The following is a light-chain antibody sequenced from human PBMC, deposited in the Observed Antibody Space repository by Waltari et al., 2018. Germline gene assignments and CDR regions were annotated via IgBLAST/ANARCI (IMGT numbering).Light chain of an antibody. CDR2: RKN. V-gene: IGLV1-47*01. J-gene: IGLJ3*02. CDR1: SSNIGSNF. CDR3: AAWDDSLSGPV. Sequence: QSVLTQPPSASGTPGQRVTISCSGSSSNIGSNFVYWYQQLPGTAPKLLISRKNQRPSGVPDRFSGSKSGTSASLAISGLRSEDEADYYCAAWDDSLSGPVFGGGTKLTVL.